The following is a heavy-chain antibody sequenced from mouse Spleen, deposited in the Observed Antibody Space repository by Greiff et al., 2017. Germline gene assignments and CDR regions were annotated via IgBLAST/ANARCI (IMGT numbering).Heavy chain of an antibody. CDR1: GYTFTSYW. D-gene: IGHD1-1*01. Sequence: QVQLQQPGAELVKPGASVKLSCKASGYTFTSYWMQWVKQRPGQGLEWIGEIDPSDSYTNYNQKFKGKATLTVDTSSSTAYMQLSSLTSEDSAVYYCAGYYGSRGVWGTGTTVTVSS. V-gene: IGHV1-50*01. J-gene: IGHJ1*03. CDR3: AGYYGSRGV. CDR2: IDPSDSYT.